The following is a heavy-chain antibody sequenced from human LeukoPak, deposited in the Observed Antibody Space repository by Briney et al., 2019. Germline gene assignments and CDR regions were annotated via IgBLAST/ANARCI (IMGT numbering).Heavy chain of an antibody. CDR3: ASGMNSGSYYYYYYMDV. CDR2: IKQDGSEK. V-gene: IGHV3-7*01. J-gene: IGHJ6*03. D-gene: IGHD1-26*01. Sequence: PGGSLRLSCAASGFTVSSNEMSWVRQAPGKGLEWVANIKQDGSEKYYVDSVKGRFTISRDNAKNSLYLQMNSLRAEDTAVYYCASGMNSGSYYYYYYMDVWGKGTTVTVSS. CDR1: GFTVSSNE.